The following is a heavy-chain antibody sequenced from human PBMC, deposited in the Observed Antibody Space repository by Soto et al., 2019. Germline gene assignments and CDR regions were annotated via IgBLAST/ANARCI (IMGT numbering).Heavy chain of an antibody. D-gene: IGHD2-15*01. J-gene: IGHJ4*02. CDR2: VSIGGST. Sequence: GGSLRLSCAASGFTFSSYAMGWVRQGPGKGLEWVAVVSIGGSTHYADSVRGRFTISRDNSKNTLSLQMNSLTAEDTAVYFCAKRRGAGGHFDYWGQGAMVTVYS. CDR3: AKRRGAGGHFDY. CDR1: GFTFSSYA. V-gene: IGHV3-23*01.